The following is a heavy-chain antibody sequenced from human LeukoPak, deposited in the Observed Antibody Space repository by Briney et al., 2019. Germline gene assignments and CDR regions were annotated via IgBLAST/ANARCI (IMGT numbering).Heavy chain of an antibody. J-gene: IGHJ4*02. D-gene: IGHD3-22*01. CDR1: GYTFTGYY. V-gene: IGHV1-2*02. CDR3: ARDAHDSSGYDYFDY. Sequence: ASVKVSCKTSGYTFTGYYMHWVRQAPGQGLEWMGWIYPNSGGTRYAQKFQGRVTMTRDTSTSTVCMELSSLRSEDTAVYYCARDAHDSSGYDYFDYWGQGTLVTVSS. CDR2: IYPNSGGT.